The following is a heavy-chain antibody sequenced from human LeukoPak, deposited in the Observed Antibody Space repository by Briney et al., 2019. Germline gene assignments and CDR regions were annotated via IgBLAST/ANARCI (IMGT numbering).Heavy chain of an antibody. Sequence: SESLSLTCAVYGGSFSGYYWSWIRQPPGKGLEWIGEINHSGSTNYNPSLKSRVTISVDTSKNQFSLKLSSVTAADTAVYYCARGPVGGTTYNDGDAFDIWGQGTMVTVSS. CDR3: ARGPVGGTTYNDGDAFDI. CDR1: GGSFSGYY. D-gene: IGHD1-7*01. J-gene: IGHJ3*02. V-gene: IGHV4-34*01. CDR2: INHSGST.